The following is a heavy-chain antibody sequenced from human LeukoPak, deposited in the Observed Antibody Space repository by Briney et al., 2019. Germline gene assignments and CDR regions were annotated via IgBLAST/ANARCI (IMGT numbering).Heavy chain of an antibody. D-gene: IGHD2-21*02. Sequence: ASVKVSCKASGYTFTSYGISWVRQAPGQGLEWMGWISAYNGNTNYAQKLQGRVTMTTDTSTSTAYMELRSLRSDDTAVYYCARDSYCGGDCYFDYYYGMDVWGRGTTVTVSS. CDR1: GYTFTSYG. J-gene: IGHJ6*02. V-gene: IGHV1-18*01. CDR3: ARDSYCGGDCYFDYYYGMDV. CDR2: ISAYNGNT.